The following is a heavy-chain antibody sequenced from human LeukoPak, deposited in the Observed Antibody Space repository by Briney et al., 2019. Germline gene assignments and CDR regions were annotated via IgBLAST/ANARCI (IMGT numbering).Heavy chain of an antibody. V-gene: IGHV3-23*01. D-gene: IGHD3-16*01. CDR2: ISGSGATT. CDR1: GFTFSSYA. CDR3: ARDGGEGFETFDQ. J-gene: IGHJ4*02. Sequence: PGGSLRLSCAASGFTFSSYAMSWVRQAPGKGLEWVSAISGSGATTYYADSVKGRFTISRDKSKNTVFLQMNSLRPEDTAVYYCARDGGEGFETFDQWGQGTLVTVSS.